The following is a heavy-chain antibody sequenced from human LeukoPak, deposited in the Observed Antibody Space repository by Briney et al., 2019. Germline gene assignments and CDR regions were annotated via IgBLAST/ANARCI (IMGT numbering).Heavy chain of an antibody. V-gene: IGHV4-31*03. D-gene: IGHD2-15*01. CDR3: AREQRSGPVGY. J-gene: IGHJ4*02. CDR2: IYYSGNT. CDR1: GGSISSGGYY. Sequence: SETLSLTCTVSGGSISSGGYYWSWIRQHPGKGLEWIGYIYYSGNTYYNPSLKSRVTISVDTSKNQFSLKLSSVTAADTAVYYCAREQRSGPVGYWGQGTLVTVSS.